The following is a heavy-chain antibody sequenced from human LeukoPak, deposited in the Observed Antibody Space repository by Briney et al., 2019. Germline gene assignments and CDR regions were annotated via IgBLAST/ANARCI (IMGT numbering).Heavy chain of an antibody. V-gene: IGHV3-48*04. CDR2: ISSSTTTI. D-gene: IGHD3-22*01. CDR3: AKDPGYYDSSGYYY. CDR1: GFTFSTYN. J-gene: IGHJ4*02. Sequence: GGSLRLSCAASGFTFSTYNMNWVRQAPGKGLEWVSYISSSTTTIYYADSVKGRFTISRDNAKNSLYLQMNSLRAEDTAVYYCAKDPGYYDSSGYYYWGQGTLVTVSS.